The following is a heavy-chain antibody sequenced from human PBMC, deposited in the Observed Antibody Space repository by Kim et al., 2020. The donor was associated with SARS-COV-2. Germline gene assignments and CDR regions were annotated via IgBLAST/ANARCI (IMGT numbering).Heavy chain of an antibody. Sequence: SETLSLTCTVSGGSISSGGYYWSWIRQHPGKGLEWIGYIYYSGSTYYNPSLKSRVTISVDTSKNQFSLKLSSVTAADTAVYYCARRAKLLLYAFDIWGQGTMVTVSS. D-gene: IGHD2-15*01. CDR2: IYYSGST. V-gene: IGHV4-31*03. CDR1: GGSISSGGYY. CDR3: ARRAKLLLYAFDI. J-gene: IGHJ3*02.